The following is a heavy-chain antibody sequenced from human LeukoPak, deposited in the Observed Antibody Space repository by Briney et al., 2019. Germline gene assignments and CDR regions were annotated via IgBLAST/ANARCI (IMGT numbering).Heavy chain of an antibody. Sequence: SETLSLTCTVSGGSISSHYWSWIRQPPGKGLEWIGYIYYSGSTNYNPSLKSRVTISADTSKNQFSLKLSSVTAADTAVYYCARESSGWFDPWGQGTLVTVSS. J-gene: IGHJ5*02. D-gene: IGHD3-10*01. CDR3: ARESSGWFDP. CDR2: IYYSGST. V-gene: IGHV4-59*11. CDR1: GGSISSHY.